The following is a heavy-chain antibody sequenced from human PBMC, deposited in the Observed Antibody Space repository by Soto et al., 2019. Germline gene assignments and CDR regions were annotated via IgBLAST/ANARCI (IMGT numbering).Heavy chain of an antibody. D-gene: IGHD6-6*01. CDR2: ISYDGSNK. Sequence: QVQLVESGGGVVQPGRSLRLSCAASGFTFSSYGMHWVRQAPGKGLEWVAVISYDGSNKYYADSVKGRFTISRDNSKNTLYLQMNSLRAEDTAVYYCAKDTSYSSSGPTLNYYYGMDVWGQGTTVTVSS. J-gene: IGHJ6*02. V-gene: IGHV3-30*18. CDR1: GFTFSSYG. CDR3: AKDTSYSSSGPTLNYYYGMDV.